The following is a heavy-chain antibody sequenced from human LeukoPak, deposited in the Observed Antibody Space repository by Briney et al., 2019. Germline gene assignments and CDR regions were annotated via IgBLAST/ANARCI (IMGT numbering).Heavy chain of an antibody. CDR1: GYTFTSYD. CDR3: ATEIVGATTYYFDY. J-gene: IGHJ4*02. CDR2: MNPSSGNT. D-gene: IGHD1-26*01. Sequence: ASVKVSCKASGYTFTSYDINWVRQATGQGLEWMGWMNPSSGNTGYAQKFQGRVTITRNTSISTAYMELSSLRSEDTAVYYCATEIVGATTYYFDYWGQGTLVTVSS. V-gene: IGHV1-8*03.